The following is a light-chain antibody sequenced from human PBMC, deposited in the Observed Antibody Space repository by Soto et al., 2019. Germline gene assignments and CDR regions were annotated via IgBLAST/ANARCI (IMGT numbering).Light chain of an antibody. CDR3: SSYTSSSTLVV. CDR1: SSDVGGYNY. Sequence: QSALTQPASVSGSPGQSITVSCTGTSSDVGGYNYVSWYQQHPGKVPKLMIYDVSSRPSGVSTRFSGSKSGNTASLTISGLQAEDEADYYCSSYTSSSTLVVFGGGTKLTVL. V-gene: IGLV2-14*03. J-gene: IGLJ2*01. CDR2: DVS.